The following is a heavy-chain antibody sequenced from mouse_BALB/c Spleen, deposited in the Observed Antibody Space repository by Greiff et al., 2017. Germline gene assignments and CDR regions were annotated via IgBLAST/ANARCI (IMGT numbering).Heavy chain of an antibody. V-gene: IGHV1-80*01. D-gene: IGHD2-1*01. J-gene: IGHJ2*01. Sequence: QVQLQQSGAELVRPGSSVKISCKASGYAFSSYWMNWVKQRPGQGLEWIGQIYPRDGDTNYNGKFKGKATLTADKSSSTAYMQLSSLTSEDSAVYFCARGDGTYSFDYWGQGTTLTVSS. CDR1: GYAFSSYW. CDR2: IYPRDGDT. CDR3: ARGDGTYSFDY.